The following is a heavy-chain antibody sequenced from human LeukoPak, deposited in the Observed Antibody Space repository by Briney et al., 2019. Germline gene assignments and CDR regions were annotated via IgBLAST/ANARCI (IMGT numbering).Heavy chain of an antibody. D-gene: IGHD2-15*01. CDR1: GFIFSSYE. J-gene: IGHJ4*02. CDR2: ISSRGSNI. V-gene: IGHV3-48*03. CDR3: AGNKGVVGAITGLDY. Sequence: PGGSLRLSCAASGFIFSSYEMNWVRQAPGKGLEWVSFISSRGSNIYYADSVKGRFTISRDNAKSSLYLQMNSLRAEDTAVYYCAGNKGVVGAITGLDYWGQGTLVTVSS.